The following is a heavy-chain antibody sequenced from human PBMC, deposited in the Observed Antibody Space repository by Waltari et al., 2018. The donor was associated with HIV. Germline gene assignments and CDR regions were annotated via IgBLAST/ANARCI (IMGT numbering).Heavy chain of an antibody. CDR2: IYSSGST. D-gene: IGHD3-3*01. V-gene: IGHV4-4*07. J-gene: IGHJ4*02. Sequence: HVHLQESGPGLVKPSETLSLTCTVSGGPISSYYWSWIRQPAVTGLEWIGRIYSSGSTNYNPSLKSRVTMAVNTSKNQFALKLSSVTAADTAVYYCARDRSGYSDYWGQGTLVTGSS. CDR3: ARDRSGYSDY. CDR1: GGPISSYY.